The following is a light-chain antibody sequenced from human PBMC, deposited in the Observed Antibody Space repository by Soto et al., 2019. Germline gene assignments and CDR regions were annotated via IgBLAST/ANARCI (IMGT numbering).Light chain of an antibody. V-gene: IGLV2-14*01. CDR2: DAS. CDR1: TSDGGRYNY. J-gene: IGLJ1*01. CDR3: NSYTSSSTYV. Sequence: QSVLTQPASVSGSPGQTITITCTGTTSDGGRYNYVSWYQQPPHKAPKLIIYDASNRPSADSNRFSGSKSVNTASRTITRLQAEDEADYYCNSYTSSSTYVFGTGTKVTV.